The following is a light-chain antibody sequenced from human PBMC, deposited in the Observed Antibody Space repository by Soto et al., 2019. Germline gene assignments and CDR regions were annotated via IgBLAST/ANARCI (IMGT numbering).Light chain of an antibody. CDR1: QSVNSH. CDR2: ETS. CDR3: QQYGSSPV. Sequence: EIVMTQSPATLSVSPGERATLSCRASQSVNSHLAWYQQKPGQAPRLLIYETSSRATGIPDRFSGSGSGTDFTLTISRLEPEDFAVYYCQQYGSSPVFGQGTKVDIK. V-gene: IGKV3-20*01. J-gene: IGKJ1*01.